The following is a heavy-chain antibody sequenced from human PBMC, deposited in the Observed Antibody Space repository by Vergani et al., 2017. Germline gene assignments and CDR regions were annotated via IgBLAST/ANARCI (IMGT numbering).Heavy chain of an antibody. J-gene: IGHJ6*03. CDR1: GGSISSSSYY. Sequence: QLQLPESGPGLVKPSETLSLTCTVSGGSISSSSYYWGWIRQPPGKGLEWIGSIYYSGSTYYNPSLKSRVTISVDTSKNQFSLKLSSVTAADTAVYYCARGLRNYSYYMDVWGKGTTVTVSS. V-gene: IGHV4-39*01. CDR3: ARGLRNYSYYMDV. CDR2: IYYSGST. D-gene: IGHD2-21*02.